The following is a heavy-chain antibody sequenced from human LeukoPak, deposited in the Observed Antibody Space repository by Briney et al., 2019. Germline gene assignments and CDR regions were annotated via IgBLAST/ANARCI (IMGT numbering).Heavy chain of an antibody. Sequence: SSQTLSLTCTVSGGSIRSDDSYWTWMRQTPGKGLEWIGYMYYSGSTYFNPSLKGRVSISEDTSKSQISLKLTSVTAADTAVYYCARDKWVKAGSSWLHYAMDVWGQGTTVIVSS. CDR1: GGSIRSDDSY. CDR2: MYYSGST. V-gene: IGHV4-30-4*01. J-gene: IGHJ6*02. CDR3: ARDKWVKAGSSWLHYAMDV. D-gene: IGHD6-13*01.